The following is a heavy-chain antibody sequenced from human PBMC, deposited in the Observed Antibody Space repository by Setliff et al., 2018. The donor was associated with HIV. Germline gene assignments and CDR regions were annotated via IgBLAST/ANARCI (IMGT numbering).Heavy chain of an antibody. D-gene: IGHD3-10*01. Sequence: GASVKVSCKPSGYTFTTYGLSWVRQAPGQGLEWMGWISTYSDETSSSQNLQGRLTMTTDTSTGTAYMELRSLRSDDTAVYYCAREKKDFWLTGGYYGSGRPDYWGQGTLVTVSS. CDR3: AREKKDFWLTGGYYGSGRPDY. CDR2: ISTYSDET. CDR1: GYTFTTYG. V-gene: IGHV1-18*01. J-gene: IGHJ4*02.